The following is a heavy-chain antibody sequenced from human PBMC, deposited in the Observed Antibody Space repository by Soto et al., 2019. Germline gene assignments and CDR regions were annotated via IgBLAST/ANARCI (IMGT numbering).Heavy chain of an antibody. J-gene: IGHJ4*02. Sequence: QVQLVQSGAEVKKPGSSVKVSCKASGGTFSSYSISWVRQAPGQGLEWMGRIIPIAGIANYAQKFQGRVTIIADKSTSTAYMELSSLRSEDTAVYYCARVGYCSGGSCDHIVNWGQGTLVTVSS. CDR1: GGTFSSYS. CDR3: ARVGYCSGGSCDHIVN. D-gene: IGHD2-15*01. V-gene: IGHV1-69*02. CDR2: IIPIAGIA.